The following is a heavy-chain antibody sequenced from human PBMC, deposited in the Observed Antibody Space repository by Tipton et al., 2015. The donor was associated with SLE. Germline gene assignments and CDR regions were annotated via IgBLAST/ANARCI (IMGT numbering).Heavy chain of an antibody. CDR2: IYTSGST. D-gene: IGHD1-26*01. CDR1: GGSFSGYY. Sequence: TLSLTCAVYGGSFSGYYWSWIRQPAGKGLEWIGRIYTSGSTNYNPSLKSRVTISVDTSKNQFSLKLSSVTAADTAVYYCAREVGATFFDYWGQGTLVTVSS. J-gene: IGHJ4*02. CDR3: AREVGATFFDY. V-gene: IGHV4-4*07.